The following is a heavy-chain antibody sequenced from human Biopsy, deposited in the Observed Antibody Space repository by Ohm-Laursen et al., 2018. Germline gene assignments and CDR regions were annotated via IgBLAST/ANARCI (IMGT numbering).Heavy chain of an antibody. CDR3: ARDYPSYSSVWYREPIMHC. Sequence: SLRLSCAAFGFTFSSYEMNWVRQAPGKGLEWVSYISSSGSTIHYADSVKGRFTISRDNAKNSLYLQMNSLRAEDTAVYYCARDYPSYSSVWYREPIMHCWGQGTLVTVSS. V-gene: IGHV3-48*03. D-gene: IGHD6-19*01. J-gene: IGHJ4*02. CDR1: GFTFSSYE. CDR2: ISSSGSTI.